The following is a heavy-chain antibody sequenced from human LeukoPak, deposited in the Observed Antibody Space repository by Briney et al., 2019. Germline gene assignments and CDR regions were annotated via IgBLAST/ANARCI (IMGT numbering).Heavy chain of an antibody. CDR2: IIPILGIA. Sequence: ASVKVSCKASGGTFSSYAISWVRQAPGQGLEWMGRIIPILGIANYAQKFQGRVTITADKSTSTAYMELSSLRSEDTAVYYCARGPPTYYYDSSGYYYDYWGQGTLVTVSS. V-gene: IGHV1-69*04. CDR1: GGTFSSYA. CDR3: ARGPPTYYYDSSGYYYDY. J-gene: IGHJ4*02. D-gene: IGHD3-22*01.